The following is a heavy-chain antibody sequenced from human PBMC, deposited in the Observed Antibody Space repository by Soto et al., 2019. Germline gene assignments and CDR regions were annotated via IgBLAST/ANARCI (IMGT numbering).Heavy chain of an antibody. V-gene: IGHV4-34*01. CDR3: ARHSVVVVAASNWFDP. CDR2: INHSGST. CDR1: GGSFSGYY. Sequence: SETLSLTCAVYGGSFSGYYWSWIRQPPGKGLEWIGEINHSGSTNYNPSLKSRVTISVDTSKNQFSLKLSSVTAADTAVYYCARHSVVVVAASNWFDPWGQGTLVTVS. J-gene: IGHJ5*02. D-gene: IGHD2-15*01.